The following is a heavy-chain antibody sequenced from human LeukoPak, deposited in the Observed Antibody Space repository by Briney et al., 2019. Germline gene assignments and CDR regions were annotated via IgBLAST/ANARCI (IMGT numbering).Heavy chain of an antibody. Sequence: GGSLRLSCAASGFTVANTYMAWVRQAPGKGLEWVSVTDSAGNTYYSDSVKGRFTMSRDTSENTLYLQMNSLKSEDTATYYCARDAYTTNWFYYWGQGTLVTVSS. D-gene: IGHD2-2*02. J-gene: IGHJ5*01. V-gene: IGHV3-53*05. CDR2: TDSAGNT. CDR3: ARDAYTTNWFYY. CDR1: GFTVANTY.